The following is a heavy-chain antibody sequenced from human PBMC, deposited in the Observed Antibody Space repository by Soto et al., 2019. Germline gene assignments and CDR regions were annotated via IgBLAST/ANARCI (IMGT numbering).Heavy chain of an antibody. V-gene: IGHV3-33*01. Sequence: ESGGGVVQPGRSLRLSCAASGFTFSSYGMHWVRQAPGKGLEWVAVIWYDGSNKYYADSVKGRFTISRDNSKNTLYQQMNSLRSEDTAVYYCAREGDFWSGYSYYYGMDVWGQGTTVTVSS. CDR3: AREGDFWSGYSYYYGMDV. CDR1: GFTFSSYG. CDR2: IWYDGSNK. J-gene: IGHJ6*02. D-gene: IGHD3-3*01.